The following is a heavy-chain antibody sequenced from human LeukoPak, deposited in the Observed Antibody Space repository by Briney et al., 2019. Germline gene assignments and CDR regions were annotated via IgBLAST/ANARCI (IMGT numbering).Heavy chain of an antibody. Sequence: GGSLRLSCAASGFAFSTYSMNWVRQAPGKGLEWVSYISSSSGTIYYADSVKGRFSISRDNAKNSLYLQMNSLRDEDTAVYYCARGYSYGYSLDYWGQGALVTVS. CDR1: GFAFSTYS. D-gene: IGHD5-18*01. CDR2: ISSSSGTI. J-gene: IGHJ4*02. CDR3: ARGYSYGYSLDY. V-gene: IGHV3-48*02.